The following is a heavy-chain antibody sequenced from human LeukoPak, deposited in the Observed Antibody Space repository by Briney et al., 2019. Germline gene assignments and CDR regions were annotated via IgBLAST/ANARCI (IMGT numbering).Heavy chain of an antibody. Sequence: GASVKVSCKASGGTFSSYAISWVRQAPGQGLEWMGGIIPIFGTANYAQKFQGRVTITADESTSTAYMELSSLRSEDTAVYYCARSGGSGYYVFYYYYGMDVWGQGTTVTVSS. CDR1: GGTFSSYA. V-gene: IGHV1-69*13. D-gene: IGHD3-22*01. J-gene: IGHJ6*02. CDR2: IIPIFGTA. CDR3: ARSGGSGYYVFYYYYGMDV.